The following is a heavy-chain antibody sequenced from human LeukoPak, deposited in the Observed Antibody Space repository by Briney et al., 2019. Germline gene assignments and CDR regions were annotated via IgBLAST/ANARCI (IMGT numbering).Heavy chain of an antibody. D-gene: IGHD6-19*01. J-gene: IGHJ6*03. V-gene: IGHV3-48*03. CDR1: GFTFSSYA. CDR2: ISSSGSTI. CDR3: ARLGGAGTVNYYYYMDV. Sequence: GGSLRLSCAASGFTFSSYAMSWVRQAPGKGLEWVSYISSSGSTIYYADSVKGRFTISRDNAKNSLYLQMNSLRAEDTAVYYCARLGGAGTVNYYYYMDVWGKGTTVTISS.